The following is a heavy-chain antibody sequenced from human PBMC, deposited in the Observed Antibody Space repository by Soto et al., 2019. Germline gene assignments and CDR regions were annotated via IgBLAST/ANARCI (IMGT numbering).Heavy chain of an antibody. V-gene: IGHV4-31*03. CDR2: IDYSGST. CDR3: ARWAQLEPRFDY. J-gene: IGHJ4*02. CDR1: GGSISSGGYY. D-gene: IGHD1-1*01. Sequence: QVQLQESGPGLVKPSQTLSLTCTVSGGSISSGGYYWSWIRQHPGKCLEWIGYIDYSGSTYYNPSLKSRVTISVDTSKNQFSLKLSSVTAADTAVYYCARWAQLEPRFDYWGQGTLVTVSS.